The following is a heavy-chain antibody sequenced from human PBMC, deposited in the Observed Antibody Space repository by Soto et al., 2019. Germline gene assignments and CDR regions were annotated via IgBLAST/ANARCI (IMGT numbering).Heavy chain of an antibody. Sequence: GGSLRLSCAVSGFSLNNYWMHWVRQRPGKGLVWVARIYRDGTTSYADSVKGRFTISRDNAKNSLYLQMNSLRAEDTAVYYCAGGRFNWNYGYWGQGTLVTVSS. V-gene: IGHV3-74*01. CDR2: IYRDGTT. J-gene: IGHJ4*02. D-gene: IGHD1-7*01. CDR1: GFSLNNYW. CDR3: AGGRFNWNYGY.